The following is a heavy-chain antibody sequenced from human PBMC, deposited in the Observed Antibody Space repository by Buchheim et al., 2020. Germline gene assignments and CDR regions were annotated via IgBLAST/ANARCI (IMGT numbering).Heavy chain of an antibody. Sequence: QVQLVESGGGVVQPGRSLRLSCAASGFTFSSYGRHWVRQAPGKGLEWVAVISYDGSNAYYADSVKGRLNISGDNSKHTLYLQMNSLRAEDTAVFYCAKTNYYESSGYIDYWGQGTL. V-gene: IGHV3-30*18. D-gene: IGHD3-22*01. J-gene: IGHJ4*02. CDR3: AKTNYYESSGYIDY. CDR1: GFTFSSYG. CDR2: ISYDGSNA.